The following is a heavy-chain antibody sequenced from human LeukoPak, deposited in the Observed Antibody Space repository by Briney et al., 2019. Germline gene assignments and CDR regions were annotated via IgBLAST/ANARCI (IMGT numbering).Heavy chain of an antibody. Sequence: GESLKISCKHSEHSFPNYCIGWVRQMPGKGLEWMGIIYPDDSDTRYSPSFQGQVTISADRSISTACLQWSSLKASDTAMYYCAIGRGGQQLGDYWGQGTLVTVSS. D-gene: IGHD6-13*01. J-gene: IGHJ4*02. CDR1: EHSFPNYC. CDR3: AIGRGGQQLGDY. CDR2: IYPDDSDT. V-gene: IGHV5-51*01.